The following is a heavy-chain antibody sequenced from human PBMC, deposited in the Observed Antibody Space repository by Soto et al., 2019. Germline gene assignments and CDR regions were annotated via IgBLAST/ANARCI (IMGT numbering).Heavy chain of an antibody. J-gene: IGHJ6*02. Sequence: VQLVQSGAEVKNPGASVKVSCKASGYSFTRYGIGWARQAPGQGLEWMGWINAYNGNTNYAQNLQGRLTLTTDTSTTTAYMELRSLRSNATAIYYCAMVDVYVTPSPQDVWGQGTTVTVSS. CDR3: AMVDVYVTPSPQDV. CDR1: GYSFTRYG. CDR2: INAYNGNT. V-gene: IGHV1-18*01. D-gene: IGHD3-16*01.